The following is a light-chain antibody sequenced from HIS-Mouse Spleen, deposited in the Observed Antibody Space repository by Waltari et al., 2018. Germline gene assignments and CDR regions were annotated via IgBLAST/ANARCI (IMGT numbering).Light chain of an antibody. V-gene: IGLV3-10*01. Sequence: SYELTQPPSVSVSPGQTARITCPGDALPKKYAYWYQQKSGQAPVPGIYEDSKRPSGIPVRCSGSSSGTMATLTISGAQVEDEADYYCYSTDSSGNHRVFGGGTKLTVL. J-gene: IGLJ2*01. CDR1: ALPKKY. CDR3: YSTDSSGNHRV. CDR2: EDS.